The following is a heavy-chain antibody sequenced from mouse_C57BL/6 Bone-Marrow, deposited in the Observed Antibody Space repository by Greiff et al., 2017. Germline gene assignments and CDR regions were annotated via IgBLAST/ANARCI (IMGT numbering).Heavy chain of an antibody. CDR1: GFSLTSYG. V-gene: IGHV2-2*01. Sequence: VQLQQSGPGLVQPSQSLSITCTVSGFSLTSYGVHWVRQSPGKGLEWLGVIWSGGSTDYNAAFISRLSISKDNSKSQVFFKMSSLQADDTAIYYCASYGSSPAWFAYWGQGTLVTVSA. CDR3: ASYGSSPAWFAY. D-gene: IGHD1-1*01. J-gene: IGHJ3*01. CDR2: IWSGGST.